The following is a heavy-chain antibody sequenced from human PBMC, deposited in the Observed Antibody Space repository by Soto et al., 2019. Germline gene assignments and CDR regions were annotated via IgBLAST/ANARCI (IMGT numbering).Heavy chain of an antibody. J-gene: IGHJ4*02. CDR3: ATLSITMIVVVIPPSYFDY. CDR2: ISYDGSNK. Sequence: QVQLVESGGGVVQPGRSLRLSCAASGFTFSSYAMHWVRQAPGKGLEWVAVISYDGSNKYYADSVKGRFTISRDNSKNTLDLQMHSLRAEDTAVYYCATLSITMIVVVIPPSYFDYWGQGTLVTVSS. CDR1: GFTFSSYA. D-gene: IGHD3-22*01. V-gene: IGHV3-30-3*01.